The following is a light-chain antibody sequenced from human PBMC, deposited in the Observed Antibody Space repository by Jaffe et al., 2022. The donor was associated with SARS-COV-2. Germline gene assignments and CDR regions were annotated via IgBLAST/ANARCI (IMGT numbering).Light chain of an antibody. Sequence: DIPLTQSPSFLSASVGDRVTITCRASQGITSYLAWYQQKSGKAPKLLIYAASTLQSGVPSRFSGSGSGTEFTLTISSLQPEDFATYYCQQFKSYPFTFGPGTKVDIK. V-gene: IGKV1-9*01. CDR2: AAS. CDR3: QQFKSYPFT. CDR1: QGITSY. J-gene: IGKJ3*01.